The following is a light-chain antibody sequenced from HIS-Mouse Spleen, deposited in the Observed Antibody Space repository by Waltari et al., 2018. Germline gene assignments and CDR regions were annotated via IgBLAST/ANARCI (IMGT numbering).Light chain of an antibody. V-gene: IGKV1-13*02. J-gene: IGKJ1*01. CDR2: DAS. CDR3: QQFNSYPQT. CDR1: QGISSY. Sequence: IQLTQSPSFLSASVGDRVTITCRASQGISSYLAWYQQKPGKAPKLLIYDASSLESGVPSRFSGSGSGTDFTLTISSLQPEDFATYYCQQFNSYPQTFGQGTKVEIK.